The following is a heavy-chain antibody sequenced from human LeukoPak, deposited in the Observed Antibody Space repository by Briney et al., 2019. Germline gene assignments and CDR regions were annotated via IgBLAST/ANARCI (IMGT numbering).Heavy chain of an antibody. D-gene: IGHD2-2*02. CDR1: GGSIISGSYY. Sequence: SPTLSLTCXVSGGSIISGSYYWSWIRQPAGKGLEWIGRIYTSGSTNYNPSLKSRVTISVDTSKNQFSLKLSSVTAADTAVYYCARDAGQDIVVVPAAIRSYYYYYMDVWGKGTTVTVSS. V-gene: IGHV4-61*02. J-gene: IGHJ6*03. CDR2: IYTSGST. CDR3: ARDAGQDIVVVPAAIRSYYYYYMDV.